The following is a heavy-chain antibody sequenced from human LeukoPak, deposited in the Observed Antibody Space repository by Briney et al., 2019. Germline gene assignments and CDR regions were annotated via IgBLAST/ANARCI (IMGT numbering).Heavy chain of an antibody. CDR3: ARVQLVGDKFYY. CDR2: ISAYSGNT. J-gene: IGHJ4*02. V-gene: IGHV1-18*01. CDR1: GYTFTSYG. D-gene: IGHD6-6*01. Sequence: ASVKVSCKASGYTFTSYGISWVRQAPGQGLEWMGWISAYSGNTNYAQKLQGRVTMTTDTSTSTAYMELRSLRSDDTAVYYCARVQLVGDKFYYWGQGTLVTVSS.